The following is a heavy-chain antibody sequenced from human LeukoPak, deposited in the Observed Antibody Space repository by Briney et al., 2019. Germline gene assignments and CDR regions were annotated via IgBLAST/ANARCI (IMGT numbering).Heavy chain of an antibody. CDR3: AREGGPYRPLDY. Sequence: SETLSLTCIVSGGSIGSSSYSWGWIRQPPGKYLEWIGTIYYSGTTFHNPSLKSRVTISVDTSKNQFSLKLTSVTAADTAVYYCAREGGPYRPLDYSGQGTLVTVSS. CDR1: GGSIGSSSYS. V-gene: IGHV4-39*02. J-gene: IGHJ4*02. CDR2: IYYSGTT.